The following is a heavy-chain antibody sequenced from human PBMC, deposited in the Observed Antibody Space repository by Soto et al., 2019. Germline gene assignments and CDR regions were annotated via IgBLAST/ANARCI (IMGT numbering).Heavy chain of an antibody. CDR1: GFTFSDHY. Sequence: GGSLRLSCAASGFTFSDHYMDWVRQAPGKGLEWVGRTRNKANSYTTEYAASVKGRFTISGDDSKNSLYLQMNSLKTEDTAVYYCALYYYGSGGYLYWGQGTLVTVSS. CDR2: TRNKANSYTT. J-gene: IGHJ4*02. D-gene: IGHD3-10*01. CDR3: ALYYYGSGGYLY. V-gene: IGHV3-72*01.